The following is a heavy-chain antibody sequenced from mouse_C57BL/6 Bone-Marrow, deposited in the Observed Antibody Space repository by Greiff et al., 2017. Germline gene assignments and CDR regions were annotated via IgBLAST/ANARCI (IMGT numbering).Heavy chain of an antibody. CDR1: GFNIKDDY. CDR2: IDPENGDT. D-gene: IGHD4-1*01. CDR3: TTWGNWGEGY. Sequence: VQLQQSGAELVRPGASVKLSCTASGFNIKDDYMHWVKQRPEQGLEWIGWIDPENGDTEYASKFQGKATITADTSSNTAYLQLSSLTSEDTAVYYCTTWGNWGEGYWGQGTTLTVSS. J-gene: IGHJ2*01. V-gene: IGHV14-4*01.